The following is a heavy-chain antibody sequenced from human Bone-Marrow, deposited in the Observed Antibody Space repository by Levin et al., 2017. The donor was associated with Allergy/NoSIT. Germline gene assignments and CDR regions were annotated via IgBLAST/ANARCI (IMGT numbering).Heavy chain of an antibody. CDR1: GFTFSSYA. CDR2: ISYDGSNK. Sequence: GESLKISCAASGFTFSSYAMHWVRQAPGKGLEWVAVISYDGSNKYYADSVKGRFTISRDNSKNTLYLQMNSLRAEDTAVYYCARGFHGNGMDVWGQGTTVTVSS. V-gene: IGHV3-30-3*01. CDR3: ARGFHGNGMDV. D-gene: IGHD2/OR15-2a*01. J-gene: IGHJ6*02.